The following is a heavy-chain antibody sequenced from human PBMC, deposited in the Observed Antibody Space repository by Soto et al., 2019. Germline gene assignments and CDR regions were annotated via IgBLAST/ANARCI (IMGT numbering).Heavy chain of an antibody. CDR3: ARASPIAARLFYYCSGMDV. J-gene: IGHJ6*02. V-gene: IGHV1-8*01. CDR2: MNPNSGNT. D-gene: IGHD6-6*01. CDR1: GYTFNSYD. Sequence: QVQLVQSGAEVKKPGASVKVSCKASGYTFNSYDINWVRQATGQGLELMGWMNPNSGNTGYAQKFQGRVTMTRITSIITAYMELSSRRSEDTAVYYCARASPIAARLFYYCSGMDVWGQGTTVTVSS.